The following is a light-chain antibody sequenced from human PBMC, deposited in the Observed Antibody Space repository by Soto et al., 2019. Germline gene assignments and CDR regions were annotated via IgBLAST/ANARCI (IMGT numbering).Light chain of an antibody. CDR2: GAS. CDR3: QQYNDWPLA. V-gene: IGKV3-15*01. Sequence: EIMMTQSPATLSVSPGERATLSCRASQSISTNLAWYQQKPGQAPRLLIYGASTRATDMPVRFSGSGSGTEFTLTISSLQSEDFAVYYCQQYNDWPLAFGGGTKVEIK. CDR1: QSISTN. J-gene: IGKJ4*01.